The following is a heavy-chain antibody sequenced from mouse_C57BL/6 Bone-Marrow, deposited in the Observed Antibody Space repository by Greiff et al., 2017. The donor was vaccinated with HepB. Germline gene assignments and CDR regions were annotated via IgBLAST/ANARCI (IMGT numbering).Heavy chain of an antibody. Sequence: VQLQQPGAELVMPGASVKLSCKASGYTFTSYWMHWVKQRPGQGLEWIGEIDPSDSYTNYNQKFKGKSTLTVDKSSSTAYMQLSSLTSEDSAVYYCARAGWITTVRFAYGGQGTLVTVSA. D-gene: IGHD1-1*01. CDR3: ARAGWITTVRFAY. CDR2: IDPSDSYT. J-gene: IGHJ3*01. CDR1: GYTFTSYW. V-gene: IGHV1-69*01.